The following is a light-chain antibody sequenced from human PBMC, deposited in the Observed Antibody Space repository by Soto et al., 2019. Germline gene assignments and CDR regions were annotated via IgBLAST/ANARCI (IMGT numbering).Light chain of an antibody. Sequence: SYELTQPPSVSVAPAQTAAITCEGINIEGKSVHWYQQKPGQAPVLVVYDDSDRPSGIPERFTGSNSGNTATLTVSRLEGGDEADYYCQVWDSGSDHYVFGRGTKV. CDR3: QVWDSGSDHYV. J-gene: IGLJ1*01. V-gene: IGLV3-21*02. CDR1: NIEGKS. CDR2: DDS.